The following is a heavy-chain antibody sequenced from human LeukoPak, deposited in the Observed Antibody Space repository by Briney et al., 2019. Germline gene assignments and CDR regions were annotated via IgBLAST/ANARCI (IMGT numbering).Heavy chain of an antibody. V-gene: IGHV1-2*02. Sequence: GASVKVSCKASGYTFTGYYMHWVRQAPGQGPEWMGWINPNSGGTNYAQKFQGRVTMTRDTSISTAYMELSRLRSDDTAVYYCARDRGVVTPFDYWGQGTLVTVSS. CDR3: ARDRGVVTPFDY. D-gene: IGHD4-23*01. CDR1: GYTFTGYY. CDR2: INPNSGGT. J-gene: IGHJ4*02.